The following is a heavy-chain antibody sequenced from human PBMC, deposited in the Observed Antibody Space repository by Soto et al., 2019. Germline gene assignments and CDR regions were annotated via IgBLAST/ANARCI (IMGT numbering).Heavy chain of an antibody. V-gene: IGHV1-18*04. CDR3: RFGSPEGWFDP. CDR2: ISAYNGET. D-gene: IGHD5-18*01. Sequence: ASVKVSCKASGYTFTHFYIGWVRQAPGQGLEWMGWISAYNGETSYAQKFQGRVTFTTDKSTTTAYMDPVDTATYYCANSPPRFGSPEGWFDPWGQGTLVTVSS. J-gene: IGHJ5*02. CDR1: GYTFTHFY.